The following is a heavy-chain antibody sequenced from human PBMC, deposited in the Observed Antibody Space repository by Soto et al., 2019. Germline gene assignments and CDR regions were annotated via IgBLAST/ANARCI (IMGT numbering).Heavy chain of an antibody. J-gene: IGHJ6*02. Sequence: SESLSLTCTVSGGSISSSSYYWGWIRQPPGKGLEWIGSIYYSGSIYYNPSLKSRVTISVDTSKNQFSLKLSSVTAADTAMYYCASLAARTGRTYYYYYGMDVWGQGTTVTVSS. V-gene: IGHV4-39*01. CDR2: IYYSGSI. D-gene: IGHD6-6*01. CDR3: ASLAARTGRTYYYYYGMDV. CDR1: GGSISSSSYY.